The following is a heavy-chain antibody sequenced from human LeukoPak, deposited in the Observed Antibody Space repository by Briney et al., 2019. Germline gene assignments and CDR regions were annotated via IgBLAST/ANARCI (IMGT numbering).Heavy chain of an antibody. CDR2: ISYDGSTT. J-gene: IGHJ4*02. CDR3: ARDRYKTCPDY. Sequence: PGKSLILSCAASGFTFSSIAMHWVRQAPGKGLEWVAVISYDGSTTYYADSVKGRFTISRDNSKNTLYLQMNSLRADDTALYHCARDRYKTCPDYWGQGTLVTVSP. D-gene: IGHD1-14*01. CDR1: GFTFSSIA. V-gene: IGHV3-30-3*01.